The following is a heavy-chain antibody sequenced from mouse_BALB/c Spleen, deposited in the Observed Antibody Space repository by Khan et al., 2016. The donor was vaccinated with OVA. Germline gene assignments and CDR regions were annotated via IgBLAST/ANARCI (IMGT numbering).Heavy chain of an antibody. CDR2: IYTYTGEP. Sequence: LVESGPELKKPGETVKISCKASGYTFTNYGMNWVKQAPGKGLKWMGWIYTYTGEPTYADDFKGRFAFSLESSASTAYLQINNLTNEDTATYFCARGRSRAMDYWGQGTSVTVSS. CDR1: GYTFTNYG. J-gene: IGHJ4*01. CDR3: ARGRSRAMDY. V-gene: IGHV9-3-1*01. D-gene: IGHD1-1*01.